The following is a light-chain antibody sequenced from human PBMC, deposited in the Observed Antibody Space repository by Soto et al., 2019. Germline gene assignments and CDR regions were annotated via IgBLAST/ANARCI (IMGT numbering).Light chain of an antibody. Sequence: QSALTQPPSVSGSPGQSVTISCTGTSSDVGGYNYVSWYQQHPGKAPKLMIYDVSKRPSGVPDRFSGSKSGNTASLTISGLQAEDEGDYYCSSYAGSTKVVFGGGTKVTVL. V-gene: IGLV2-11*01. J-gene: IGLJ3*02. CDR1: SSDVGGYNY. CDR3: SSYAGSTKVV. CDR2: DVS.